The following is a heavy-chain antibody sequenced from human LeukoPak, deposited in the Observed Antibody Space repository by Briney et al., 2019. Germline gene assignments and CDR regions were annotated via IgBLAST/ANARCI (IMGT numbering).Heavy chain of an antibody. D-gene: IGHD1-14*01. V-gene: IGHV3-7*01. J-gene: IGHJ4*02. CDR1: GFTFSTYW. CDR3: GRDSFETDIDY. Sequence: PGXSLXLSCAASGFTFSTYWMSWVRQAPGKGLEWVANIKEDGSETYYVDSVRGRFTISRDNLKNSLYLQINSQRAEDTAVYYCGRDSFETDIDYWGQGTLVTVSS. CDR2: IKEDGSET.